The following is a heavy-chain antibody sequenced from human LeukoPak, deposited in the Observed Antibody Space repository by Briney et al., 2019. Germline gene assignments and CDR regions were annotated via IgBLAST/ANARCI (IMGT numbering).Heavy chain of an antibody. J-gene: IGHJ4*02. Sequence: GGSLRLSCAVSGFTFSDTYMTWIRQAPGKGLESLSYISPSGTDISYADSVKGRFTISRDNAKNSLYLQMNSLRVEDTAMYYCTRDPRNLDYWGQGTLVTVSS. CDR1: GFTFSDTY. CDR2: ISPSGTDI. D-gene: IGHD1-14*01. V-gene: IGHV3-11*01. CDR3: TRDPRNLDY.